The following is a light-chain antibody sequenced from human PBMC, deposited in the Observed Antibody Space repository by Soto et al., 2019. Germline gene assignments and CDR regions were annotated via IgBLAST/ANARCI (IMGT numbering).Light chain of an antibody. CDR2: DTS. CDR3: QQYNNWPLT. Sequence: EVVMTQSPDTLSVSPGDGATLSCRASQNVHSDVAWYQQKPGQAPRLVIYDTSTRATDIPVKFTGGGSGTEFTLTIGNLKSKDFAVYYCQQYNNWPLTFGGETKVKSK. V-gene: IGKV3-15*01. CDR1: QNVHSD. J-gene: IGKJ4*01.